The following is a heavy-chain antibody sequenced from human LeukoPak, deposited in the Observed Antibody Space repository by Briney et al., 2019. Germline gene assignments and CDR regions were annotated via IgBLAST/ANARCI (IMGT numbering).Heavy chain of an antibody. CDR2: IYYSGST. J-gene: IGHJ4*02. D-gene: IGHD3-22*01. CDR3: ARGGMRYYDSSGYYYGDY. CDR1: GGSISSSSYY. Sequence: KPSETLSLTCTVSGGSISSSSYYWGWIRQPPGKGLEWIGSIYYSGSTYYNPSLKSRVTISVDTSKNQFSLKLSSVTAADTAVYYCARGGMRYYDSSGYYYGDYWGQGTLATVSS. V-gene: IGHV4-39*07.